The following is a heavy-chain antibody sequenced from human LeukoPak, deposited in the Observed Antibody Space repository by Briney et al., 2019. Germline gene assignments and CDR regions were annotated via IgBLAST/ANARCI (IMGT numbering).Heavy chain of an antibody. CDR1: GFTFSTYW. J-gene: IGHJ4*02. D-gene: IGHD2-15*01. V-gene: IGHV3-74*01. CDR2: INSDESST. CDR3: AKSRRAYCSGGSCFGLWDY. Sequence: GGSLRLSCAASGFTFSTYWMHWVRQAPGKGLVWVSRINSDESSTTYADSVKGRFTISRDNAKNTLYLQVNSLRAEDTAVYCCAKSRRAYCSGGSCFGLWDYWGQGTLVTVSS.